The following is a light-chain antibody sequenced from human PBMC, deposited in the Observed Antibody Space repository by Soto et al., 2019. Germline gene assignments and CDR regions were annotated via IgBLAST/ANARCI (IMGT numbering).Light chain of an antibody. CDR1: DNIVHW. V-gene: IGKV1-5*01. CDR3: QQYYSYPPWT. CDR2: AAS. J-gene: IGKJ1*01. Sequence: DIHLTHSPSTLSASVGDRVAITSGASDNIVHWVAWYQQKPGKAPKLLLYAASTLQSGVPSRFSGSGSGTDFTLTISCLQSEDFATYYCQQYYSYPPWTFGQGTKVDI.